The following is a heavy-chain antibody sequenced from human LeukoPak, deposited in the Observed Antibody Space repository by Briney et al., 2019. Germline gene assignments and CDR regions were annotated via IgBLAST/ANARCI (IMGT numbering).Heavy chain of an antibody. CDR2: IYYSGST. CDR3: AIYLKAVAGKVYYFDY. CDR1: GGSISSSSYY. Sequence: PSETLSLTCTVSGGSISSSSYYWGWIRQPPGKGLEWIGSIYYSGSTYYNPSLKSRVTISVDTSKNQFSLKLSSVTAADTAVYYCAIYLKAVAGKVYYFDYWGQGTLVTVSS. J-gene: IGHJ4*02. D-gene: IGHD6-19*01. V-gene: IGHV4-39*01.